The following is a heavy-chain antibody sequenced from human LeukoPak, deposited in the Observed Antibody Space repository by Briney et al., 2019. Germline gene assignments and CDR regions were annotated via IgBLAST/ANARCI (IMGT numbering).Heavy chain of an antibody. J-gene: IGHJ4*02. CDR3: SRGPDRGPSDY. CDR2: VGASGGST. D-gene: IGHD2-2*01. CDR1: GFTFSTYV. Sequence: GSLRLSCAVSGFTFSTYVMRWVRQAPGKGLEWVSSVGASGGSTYYADSVKGRFTISRDNSKNTLYLQMDSLRVDDTAVYFCSRGPDRGPSDYWGQGTLVTVSS. V-gene: IGHV3-23*01.